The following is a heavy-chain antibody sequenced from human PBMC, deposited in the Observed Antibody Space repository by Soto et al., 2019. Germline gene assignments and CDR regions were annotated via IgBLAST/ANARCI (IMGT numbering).Heavy chain of an antibody. Sequence: QVQLVESGGGVVQPGRSLRLSCAASGFTFSSYGMHWVRQAPGKGLEWVAVISYDGSNKYYADSVKGRFTISRDNSKNTLYLQMNSLRAEDTAVYYCAKGAMNYYDSSGYGDYWGQGTLVTVSS. V-gene: IGHV3-30*18. CDR2: ISYDGSNK. D-gene: IGHD3-22*01. CDR1: GFTFSSYG. CDR3: AKGAMNYYDSSGYGDY. J-gene: IGHJ4*02.